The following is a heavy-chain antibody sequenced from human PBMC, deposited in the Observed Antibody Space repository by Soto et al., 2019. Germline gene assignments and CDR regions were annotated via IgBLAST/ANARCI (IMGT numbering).Heavy chain of an antibody. D-gene: IGHD3-22*01. J-gene: IGHJ4*02. V-gene: IGHV3-9*01. CDR2: ISWNSGSI. CDR1: GFTFDDYA. CDR3: AKDYYDSSGYYFVDY. Sequence: VQLVESGGGLVQPGRSLRLSCAASGFTFDDYAMHWVRQAPGKGLEWVSGISWNSGSIGYADSVKGRFTISRDNAKNSLYLQMNSLRAEDTALYYCAKDYYDSSGYYFVDYWGQGTLVTVSS.